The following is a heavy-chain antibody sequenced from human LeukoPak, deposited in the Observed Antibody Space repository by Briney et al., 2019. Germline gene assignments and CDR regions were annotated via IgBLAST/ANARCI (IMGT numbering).Heavy chain of an antibody. V-gene: IGHV3-23*01. D-gene: IGHD3-22*01. CDR2: IRGSGGST. J-gene: IGHJ4*02. Sequence: GGSLRLSCAASGFTFSSYAMSWVRQAPGKGLEWVLAIRGSGGSTYYADSVKGRFTISRDNSKNRLYLQMNSLRAEDTAVYYCAKGSNSLYYYDSSGYYWVYWGQGTLVTVSS. CDR3: AKGSNSLYYYDSSGYYWVY. CDR1: GFTFSSYA.